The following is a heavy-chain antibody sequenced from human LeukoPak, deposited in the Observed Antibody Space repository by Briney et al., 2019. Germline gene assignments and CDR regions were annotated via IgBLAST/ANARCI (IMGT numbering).Heavy chain of an antibody. Sequence: GGTLRLSCAASGFTFSSYGMSWVRQAPGKGLEWVSAISGSGGRTYYADSVKGRFTISRDNSKDTLYLQMNSLRAEDTAVYYCAKRYYYMDVWGKGTTVTVSS. J-gene: IGHJ6*03. CDR2: ISGSGGRT. CDR3: AKRYYYMDV. CDR1: GFTFSSYG. V-gene: IGHV3-23*01.